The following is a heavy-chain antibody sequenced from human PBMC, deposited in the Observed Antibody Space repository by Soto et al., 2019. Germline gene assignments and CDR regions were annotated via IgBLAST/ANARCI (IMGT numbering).Heavy chain of an antibody. D-gene: IGHD3-10*01. V-gene: IGHV3-13*01. CDR3: TRATFGVGMDL. CDR2: LGGAGAR. J-gene: IGHJ6*02. Sequence: GGSLRLSCAAFGFTYRSYDMHWVRHVPGKGLEWVSSLGGAGARECAGSVRGRFTISRDNAKNSLYLQMDSLRVGDTAVYYCTRATFGVGMDLWGQGTPVTVSS. CDR1: GFTYRSYD.